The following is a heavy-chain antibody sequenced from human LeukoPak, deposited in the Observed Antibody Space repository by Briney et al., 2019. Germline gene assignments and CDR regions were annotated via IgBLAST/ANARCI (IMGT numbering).Heavy chain of an antibody. V-gene: IGHV3-7*03. D-gene: IGHD6-19*01. J-gene: IGHJ4*02. CDR2: IKQDGSEK. Sequence: PGGSLRLSCAASGFTFSSYWLSWVRQAPGKGLEWVANIKQDGSEKYYVDSVKGRFTISKDNAKNSLYLQMNSLRAEDTAVYYCARGTVPWLTADYFDYWGQGTLVTVSS. CDR1: GFTFSSYW. CDR3: ARGTVPWLTADYFDY.